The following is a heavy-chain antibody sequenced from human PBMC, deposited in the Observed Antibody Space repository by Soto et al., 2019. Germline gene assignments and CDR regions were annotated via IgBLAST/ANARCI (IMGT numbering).Heavy chain of an antibody. CDR3: AKVSISGSYYSYYFDY. CDR1: GFTFDDYS. V-gene: IGHV3-9*01. Sequence: PGGSLGLSFAASGFTFDDYSMHWVRQAPGKGLEWVSGISWNSGSIGYADSVKGRFTISRDNAKNSLYLQMNSLRAEDTALYYCAKVSISGSYYSYYFDYWGQGTLVTVSS. CDR2: ISWNSGSI. J-gene: IGHJ4*02. D-gene: IGHD1-26*01.